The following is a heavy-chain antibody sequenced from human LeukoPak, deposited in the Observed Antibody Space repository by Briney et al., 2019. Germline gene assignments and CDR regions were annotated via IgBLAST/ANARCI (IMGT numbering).Heavy chain of an antibody. Sequence: PSETLSLTCTVSGGSISSYYWSWIRQPAGKGLEWIGRIYTSGSTNYNPSLKSRVTMSVDTSKNQFSLKLSSVTAADTAVYYCARDISPVYDSSGYPYDYWGQGTLVTVSS. V-gene: IGHV4-4*07. CDR1: GGSISSYY. CDR3: ARDISPVYDSSGYPYDY. CDR2: IYTSGST. J-gene: IGHJ4*02. D-gene: IGHD3-22*01.